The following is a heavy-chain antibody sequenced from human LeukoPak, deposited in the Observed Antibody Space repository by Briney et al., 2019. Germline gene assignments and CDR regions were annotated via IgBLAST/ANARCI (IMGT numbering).Heavy chain of an antibody. CDR1: GGSFSGYY. D-gene: IGHD3-10*01. Sequence: PSETLSLTCAVYGGSFSGYYWSWIRQPPGKGLEWIGSIYYSGSTYYNPSLKSRVTISVDTSKNQFSLKLSSVTAADTAVYYCARGPPLWFGESYPFDYWGQGTLVTVSS. V-gene: IGHV4-34*01. CDR2: IYYSGST. J-gene: IGHJ4*02. CDR3: ARGPPLWFGESYPFDY.